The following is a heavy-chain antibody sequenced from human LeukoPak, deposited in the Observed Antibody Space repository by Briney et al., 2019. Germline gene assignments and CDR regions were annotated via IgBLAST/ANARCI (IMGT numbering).Heavy chain of an antibody. V-gene: IGHV3-23*01. CDR3: AKGFSRWPGFIEY. Sequence: GGSLRLSCAHSAFTVSRYSVRWVRQAPGKGLEWVSAISGSGGSTYYANSVKGRFTISRDNSKNTLYLLRNSLRAEDTAVYYCAKGFSRWPGFIEYWGERNLFTVSS. CDR1: AFTVSRYS. CDR2: ISGSGGST. D-gene: IGHD6-13*01. J-gene: IGHJ4*02.